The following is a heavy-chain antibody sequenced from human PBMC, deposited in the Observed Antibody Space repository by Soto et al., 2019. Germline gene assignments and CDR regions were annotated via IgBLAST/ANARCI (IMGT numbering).Heavy chain of an antibody. CDR1: GYTFTSYG. CDR3: VRDRVPMGSSWYFVPDY. Sequence: ASVKVSCKASGYTFTSYGISWVRQAPGQGLEWMGWISAYNGNTNYAQKLQGRVTMTTDTSTSTAYMELRSLRSDDTAVYYCVRDRVPMGSSWYFVPDYWGQGTLVTVSS. V-gene: IGHV1-18*01. CDR2: ISAYNGNT. D-gene: IGHD6-13*01. J-gene: IGHJ4*02.